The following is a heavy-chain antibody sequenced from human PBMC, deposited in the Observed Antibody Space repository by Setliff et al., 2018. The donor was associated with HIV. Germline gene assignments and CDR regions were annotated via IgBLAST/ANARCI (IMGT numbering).Heavy chain of an antibody. D-gene: IGHD1-26*01. CDR1: GFIFKDYD. CDR2: INWSGANT. CDR3: TKLVVGFSGASAYMDV. Sequence: PGESLKISCEASGFIFKDYDMSWVRQAPGKGLEWVSGINWSGANTNYADSVKGRFTISRDNAKNSLYLQMDSLRAQDTAFYYCTKLVVGFSGASAYMDVWGKGTTVTVSS. J-gene: IGHJ6*03. V-gene: IGHV3-20*04.